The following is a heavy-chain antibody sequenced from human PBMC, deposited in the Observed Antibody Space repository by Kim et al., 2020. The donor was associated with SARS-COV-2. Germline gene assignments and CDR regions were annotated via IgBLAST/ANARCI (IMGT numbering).Heavy chain of an antibody. CDR1: GFTFSSYG. V-gene: IGHV3-30*18. D-gene: IGHD2-2*01. CDR2: ISYDGSNK. CDR3: AKFIVPAAIAPSGHYYYGMDV. Sequence: GGSLRLSCAASGFTFSSYGMHWVRQAPGKGLEWVAVISYDGSNKYYADSVKGRFTISRDNSKNTLYLQMNSLRAEDTAVYYCAKFIVPAAIAPSGHYYYGMDVWGQGTTVTVSS. J-gene: IGHJ6*02.